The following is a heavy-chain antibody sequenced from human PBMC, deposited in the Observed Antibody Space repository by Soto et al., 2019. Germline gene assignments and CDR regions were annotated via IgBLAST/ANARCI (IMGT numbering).Heavy chain of an antibody. D-gene: IGHD3-22*01. J-gene: IGHJ3*02. CDR2: ISRGGTT. CDR1: GGSFSGYY. V-gene: IGHV4-34*01. CDR3: ARGPYYYDSSAYYYALGFDI. Sequence: PSETLSLTCDVYGGSFSGYYWSWIRQPPGKGLEWIGEISRGGTTNYEPSLKSRVTISVDTSKNHFSLRLSSVTAADTAVYYCARGPYYYDSSAYYYALGFDIWGQGTLVTVSS.